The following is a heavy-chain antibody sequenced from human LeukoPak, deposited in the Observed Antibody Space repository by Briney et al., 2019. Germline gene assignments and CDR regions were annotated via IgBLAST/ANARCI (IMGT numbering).Heavy chain of an antibody. V-gene: IGHV1-24*01. CDR1: GYTLTELP. D-gene: IGHD3-22*01. CDR2: FDPEDGET. J-gene: IGHJ3*02. Sequence: ASVKVSCKVSGYTLTELPMHWVRQAPGKGLEWMGGFDPEDGETIYAQKFQGRVTMTEDTSTDTAYMELSSLRSEDTAVYYCATDSHTYYYDSSGYGGAFDIWGQGTMVTVSS. CDR3: ATDSHTYYYDSSGYGGAFDI.